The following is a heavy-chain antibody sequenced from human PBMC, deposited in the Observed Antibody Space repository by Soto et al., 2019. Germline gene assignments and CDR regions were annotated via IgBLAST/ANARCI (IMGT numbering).Heavy chain of an antibody. CDR2: MNPNSGNT. J-gene: IGHJ6*02. CDR3: ARVVVPAAMFHYYYYGMDV. Sequence: GASVKVSCKASGYTFTSYDINWVRQATGQGLEWMGWMNPNSGNTGYAQKFQGRVTMTRNTSISTAYMELSSLRSEDTAVYYCARVVVPAAMFHYYYYGMDVWGQGTTVTVSS. D-gene: IGHD2-2*01. CDR1: GYTFTSYD. V-gene: IGHV1-8*01.